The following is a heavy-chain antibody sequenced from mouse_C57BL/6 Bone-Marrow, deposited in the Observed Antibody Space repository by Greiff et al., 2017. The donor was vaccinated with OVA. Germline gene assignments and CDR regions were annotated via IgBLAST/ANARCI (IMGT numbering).Heavy chain of an antibody. J-gene: IGHJ4*01. V-gene: IGHV1-76*01. CDR2: IYPGSGNT. CDR3: ARRGYGSRLAMDY. D-gene: IGHD1-1*01. Sequence: QVQLQQSGAELVRPGASVKLSCKASGYTFTDYYINWVKQRPGQGLEWIARIYPGSGNTYYNEKFKGKATLTAEKSSSTAYMQLSSLTSEDSAVYFCARRGYGSRLAMDYWGQGTSVTVSS. CDR1: GYTFTDYY.